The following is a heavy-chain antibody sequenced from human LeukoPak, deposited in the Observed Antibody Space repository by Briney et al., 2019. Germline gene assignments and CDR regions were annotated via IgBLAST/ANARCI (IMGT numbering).Heavy chain of an antibody. CDR2: LSLDGGNN. V-gene: IGHV3-30*18. Sequence: GGSLRLSCAASGFTFSTYGMHWVRQAPGKGLEWVAVLSLDGGNNFYADSVKGRFTISRDNSKNTLYLQMNSLRPDDTAVYYCAKDRLKYLLLGIDFWGQGALVTVSS. CDR3: AKDRLKYLLLGIDF. J-gene: IGHJ4*02. CDR1: GFTFSTYG. D-gene: IGHD3-10*01.